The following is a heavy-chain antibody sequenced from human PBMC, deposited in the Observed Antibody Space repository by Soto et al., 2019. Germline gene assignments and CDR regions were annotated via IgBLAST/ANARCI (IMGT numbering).Heavy chain of an antibody. CDR1: VFTFGDYA. CDR3: TRGGKGNFDY. CDR2: IRSKAYGGTT. D-gene: IGHD6-13*01. Sequence: LRLSCTASVFTFGDYAMSWVRQAPGKGLEWVGFIRSKAYGGTTEYAASVKGRFTISRDDSKSIAYLQMNSLKTEDTAVYYCTRGGKGNFDYWGQGTLVTVSS. V-gene: IGHV3-49*04. J-gene: IGHJ4*02.